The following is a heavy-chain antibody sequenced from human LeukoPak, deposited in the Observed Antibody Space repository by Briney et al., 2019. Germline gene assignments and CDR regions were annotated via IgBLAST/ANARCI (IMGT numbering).Heavy chain of an antibody. V-gene: IGHV1-69*04. CDR2: IIPILGIA. Sequence: ASVKVSCKASGGTFSSYAISWVRQAPGQGLEWMGRIIPILGIANYAQKFQGRVTITADKSTSTAYVELSSLRSEDTAVYYCARESKWRIFGVYYYYMDVWGKGTTVTVSS. D-gene: IGHD3-3*01. J-gene: IGHJ6*03. CDR1: GGTFSSYA. CDR3: ARESKWRIFGVYYYYMDV.